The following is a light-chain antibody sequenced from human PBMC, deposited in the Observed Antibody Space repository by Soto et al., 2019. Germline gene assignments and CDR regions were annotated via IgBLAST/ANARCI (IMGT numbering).Light chain of an antibody. Sequence: QSALTQPASVSGSPGQSITISCTGTSSDVGGYTSVSWYQHHPGEAPKLMIYDVSNRPSGVSNRFSGSKSGNTASLTISGLQDEDEADYYCSSYTTSSTQVFGTGTKLTVL. V-gene: IGLV2-14*03. CDR2: DVS. CDR1: SSDVGGYTS. CDR3: SSYTTSSTQV. J-gene: IGLJ1*01.